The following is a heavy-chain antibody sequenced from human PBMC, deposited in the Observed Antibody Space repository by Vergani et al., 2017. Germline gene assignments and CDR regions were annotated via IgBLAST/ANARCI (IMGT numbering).Heavy chain of an antibody. CDR1: GFTFSSYS. CDR2: ISSSSSYI. V-gene: IGHV3-21*01. Sequence: EVQLVESGGGLVKPGGSLRLSCAASGFTFSSYSMNWVRQAPGKGLEWVSSISSSSSYIYYADSVKGRFTISRDNAKNSLYLQMNSLRAEDTAVYYCARDVGSGVLLWFVDYWGQGTLVTVSS. CDR3: ARDVGSGVLLWFVDY. D-gene: IGHD3-10*01. J-gene: IGHJ4*02.